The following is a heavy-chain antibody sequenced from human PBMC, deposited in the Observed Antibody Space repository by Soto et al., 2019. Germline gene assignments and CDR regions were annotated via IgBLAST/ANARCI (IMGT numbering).Heavy chain of an antibody. D-gene: IGHD2-15*01. Sequence: PSETLSLTCTVSGGSISTYYWSWIRQPPGKGLEWIGNIHYSGSTNYNPSLKSRVTISVDTSKNQFSLKVNSVTAADTAVYYCAGESSYCSGGMVRDFITIGFDPWGQGTLVTVSS. CDR1: GGSISTYY. J-gene: IGHJ5*02. CDR3: AGESSYCSGGMVRDFITIGFDP. CDR2: IHYSGST. V-gene: IGHV4-59*01.